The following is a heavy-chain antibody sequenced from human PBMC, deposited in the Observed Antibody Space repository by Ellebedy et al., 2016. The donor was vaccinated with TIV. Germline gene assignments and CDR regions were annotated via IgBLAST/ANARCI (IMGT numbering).Heavy chain of an antibody. V-gene: IGHV5-51*01. CDR1: GYRFSGYW. CDR2: IHPGDSNV. Sequence: GESLKISCQGSGYRFSGYWVAWVRQMPGKGLEWMAIIHPGDSNVKYSPSFQDQVSISVDKSINTAYVQWSGLKASDTAVYYCVLATSDDWFDPWGQGTLVIVSS. D-gene: IGHD1-26*01. J-gene: IGHJ5*02. CDR3: VLATSDDWFDP.